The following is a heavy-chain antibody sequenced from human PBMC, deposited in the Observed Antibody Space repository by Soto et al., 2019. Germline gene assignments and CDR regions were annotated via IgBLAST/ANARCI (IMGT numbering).Heavy chain of an antibody. D-gene: IGHD6-13*01. CDR3: AKAGAIVAADYFFDY. V-gene: IGHV3-30*18. CDR2: IASDGKDK. J-gene: IGHJ4*02. CDR1: GFTFSNYA. Sequence: QVQLVESGGGVVQHGRSLKLSCAASGFTFSNYAIHWVRQAPGKGLELVAVIASDGKDKRYADSAKVRCTISIDKSKNTVYRQLNSRRGENTAVYYCAKAGAIVAADYFFDYWGQGSLVTVSS.